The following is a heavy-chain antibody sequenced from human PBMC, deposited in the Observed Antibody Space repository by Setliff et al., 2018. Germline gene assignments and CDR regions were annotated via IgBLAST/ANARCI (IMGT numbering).Heavy chain of an antibody. CDR1: GFTFSSPW. V-gene: IGHV3-7*01. Sequence: GESLKISCTASGFTFSSPWMSWVRQAPGKGLEWVANINQGGGAQFYVDSVQGRFTISRDNAKNSLYLQMNSLRVEDTAVYYCARDVYDFRTGLAAPWGQGTLVTVSS. CDR2: INQGGGAQ. J-gene: IGHJ5*02. CDR3: ARDVYDFRTGLAAP. D-gene: IGHD3-3*01.